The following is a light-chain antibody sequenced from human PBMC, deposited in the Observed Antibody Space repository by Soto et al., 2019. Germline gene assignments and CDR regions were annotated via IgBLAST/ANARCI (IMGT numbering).Light chain of an antibody. Sequence: DIQMTQSPSTLSASVGDRVTITCRASQSVGGSLAWYRQQPGKAPKLLIYDVSNLESGVPSRFSAFGSGTEFTLSISILQPDDFGTYYCQQFYMGWTFGQGTRVDLK. CDR3: QQFYMGWT. CDR1: QSVGGS. V-gene: IGKV1-5*01. CDR2: DVS. J-gene: IGKJ1*01.